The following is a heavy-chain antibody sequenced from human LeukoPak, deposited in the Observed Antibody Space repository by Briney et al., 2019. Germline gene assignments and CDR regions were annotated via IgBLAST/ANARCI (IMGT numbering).Heavy chain of an antibody. CDR1: GGTFSSYA. J-gene: IGHJ4*02. V-gene: IGHV1-69*06. Sequence: ASVTVSCTASGGTFSSYAISWVRQAPGQGLEWMGGIIPIFGTANYAQKFQGRVTITADKSTSTAYMELSSLRSEDTAVYYCARDYSSSWYFDPWGQGTLVTVSS. CDR2: IIPIFGTA. CDR3: ARDYSSSWYFDP. D-gene: IGHD6-13*01.